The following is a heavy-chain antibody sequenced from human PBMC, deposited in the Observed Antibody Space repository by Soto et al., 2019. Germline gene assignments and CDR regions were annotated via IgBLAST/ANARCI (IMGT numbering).Heavy chain of an antibody. D-gene: IGHD4-17*01. CDR1: GFTFSSYG. J-gene: IGHJ4*02. CDR3: AKEGDYRTFDY. V-gene: IGHV3-30*18. Sequence: PGGSLRLSCAASGFTFSSYGMHWVRQAPGKGLEWVAVISYDGSNKYYADSVKGRFTISRDNSKNTLYLQMNSLRAEDTAVYYCAKEGDYRTFDYWGQGTLVTVSS. CDR2: ISYDGSNK.